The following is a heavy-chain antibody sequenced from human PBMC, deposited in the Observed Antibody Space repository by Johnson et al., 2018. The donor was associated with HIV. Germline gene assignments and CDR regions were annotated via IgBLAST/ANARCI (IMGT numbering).Heavy chain of an antibody. Sequence: QVQLVESGGGVVQPGRSLRLSCAGSGFTFSSYGMHWVRQAPGKGLEWVALISNDGSNKYYADSVKGRFTISRDYSKNTLYVQMNSLRGEDTAVYYCAKGQVVVAATSAFDIWGQGTMVTVSS. CDR3: AKGQVVVAATSAFDI. CDR1: GFTFSSYG. V-gene: IGHV3-30*18. D-gene: IGHD2-15*01. J-gene: IGHJ3*02. CDR2: ISNDGSNK.